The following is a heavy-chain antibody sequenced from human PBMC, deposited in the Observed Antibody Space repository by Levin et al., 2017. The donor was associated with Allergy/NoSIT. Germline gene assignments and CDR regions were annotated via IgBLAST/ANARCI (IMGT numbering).Heavy chain of an antibody. D-gene: IGHD6-13*01. V-gene: IGHV3-48*01. CDR1: GFTFSGYA. CDR2: ISNSGSTT. J-gene: IGHJ4*02. CDR3: ATAAAFVLSHDY. Sequence: QPGESLKISCAASGFTFSGYAMNWVRQAPGKGLDWISYISNSGSTTSYADSVQGRFTSSRDNAKNSLFLQMNSLRAEDTAVYFCATAAAFVLSHDYWGQGTLVTVSS.